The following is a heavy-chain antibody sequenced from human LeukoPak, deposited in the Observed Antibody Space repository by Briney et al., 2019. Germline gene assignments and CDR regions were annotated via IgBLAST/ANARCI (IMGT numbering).Heavy chain of an antibody. Sequence: GESLKISCKGSGSSFTSYWIGWVRQMPGKGLEWMGIIYPGDSDTRYSPSFQGQVTISADKSISTAYLQWSNLRASDTAMYYCASLASEYSYERGYFDYWGQGTLVTVSS. J-gene: IGHJ4*02. CDR1: GSSFTSYW. V-gene: IGHV5-51*01. D-gene: IGHD5-18*01. CDR3: ASLASEYSYERGYFDY. CDR2: IYPGDSDT.